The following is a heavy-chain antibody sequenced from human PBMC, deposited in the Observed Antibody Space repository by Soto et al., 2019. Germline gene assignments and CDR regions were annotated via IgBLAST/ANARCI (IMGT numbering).Heavy chain of an antibody. Sequence: PGGSLRLSCAVSGPTVSYNYMNWVRQAPGKGLEWVSVIYRGGDTFYADSVKGRFTISRDNSKDTLYLQMNSLRAEDTAVYYCARGMYGSGSYYIGDAFDMWGQGTMVTVSS. CDR3: ARGMYGSGSYYIGDAFDM. D-gene: IGHD3-10*01. CDR1: GPTVSYNY. J-gene: IGHJ3*02. V-gene: IGHV3-53*01. CDR2: IYRGGDT.